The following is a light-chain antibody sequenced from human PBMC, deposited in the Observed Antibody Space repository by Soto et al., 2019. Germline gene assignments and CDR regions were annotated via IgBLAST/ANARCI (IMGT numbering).Light chain of an antibody. CDR2: GAS. V-gene: IGKV3-20*01. Sequence: IVLTQSPATLSLSPGGRGTLSCRASQSVTSNSLAWYQQRPGQAPRLLIHGASSRATNIPDRFSGSGSGTDFTLSISRLEPEDSAVYYCQQYGRSPLTFGGGTKVDIK. J-gene: IGKJ4*01. CDR1: QSVTSNS. CDR3: QQYGRSPLT.